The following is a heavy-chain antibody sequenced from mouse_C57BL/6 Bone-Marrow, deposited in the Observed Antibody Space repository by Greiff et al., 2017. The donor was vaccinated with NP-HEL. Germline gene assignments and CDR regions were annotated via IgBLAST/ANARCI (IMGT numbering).Heavy chain of an antibody. CDR2: ISYDGSN. CDR1: GYSITSGYY. J-gene: IGHJ3*01. CDR3: ARDFYGSKAWFAY. D-gene: IGHD1-1*01. V-gene: IGHV3-6*01. Sequence: EVQLVESGPGLVKPSQSLSLTCSVTGYSITSGYYWNWIRQFPGNKLEWMGYISYDGSNNYNPSLKNRISITRDTSKNQFFLKLNSVTTEDTATYYCARDFYGSKAWFAYWGRGTLVTVSA.